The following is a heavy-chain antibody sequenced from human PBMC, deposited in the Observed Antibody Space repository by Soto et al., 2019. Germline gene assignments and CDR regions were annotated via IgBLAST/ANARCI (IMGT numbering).Heavy chain of an antibody. V-gene: IGHV3-21*04. CDR3: AREGGPSAGMDV. Sequence: GGSLRLSCAASGFTFSSYSMNWVRQAPGKGLEWVSSISSSSSYIYYADSVKGRFTISRDNSKNTLYLQMNSLRSDDTAVYYCAREGGPSAGMDVWGQGTTVTVSS. CDR2: ISSSSSYI. J-gene: IGHJ6*02. CDR1: GFTFSSYS.